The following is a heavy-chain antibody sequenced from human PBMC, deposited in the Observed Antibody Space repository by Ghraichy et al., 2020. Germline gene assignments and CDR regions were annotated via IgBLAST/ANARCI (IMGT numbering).Heavy chain of an antibody. D-gene: IGHD1-26*01. CDR3: AKRGLGATRAGGYFDY. CDR1: GFTFSSYG. Sequence: GGSLRLSCAASGFTFSSYGMHWVRQAPGKGLEWVAVISYDGSNKYYADSVKGRFTISRDNSKNTLYLQMNSLRAEDTDVYYCAKRGLGATRAGGYFDYWGRGTLVTGSS. CDR2: ISYDGSNK. J-gene: IGHJ4*02. V-gene: IGHV3-30*18.